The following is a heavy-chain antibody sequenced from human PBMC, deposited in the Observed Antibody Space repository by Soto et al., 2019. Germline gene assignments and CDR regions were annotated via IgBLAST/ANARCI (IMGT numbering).Heavy chain of an antibody. V-gene: IGHV3-30*18. Sequence: PGGSLRLSCAASDFTFSNAWINWVRQAPGKGLEWVAVISYDGSNKYYAESVKGRFTISRDNSKNTLYLQMNSLRAEYTVVCYCAKDQRTVGPYYGMDVWGQGTTVTVSS. J-gene: IGHJ6*02. CDR2: ISYDGSNK. D-gene: IGHD4-17*01. CDR1: DFTFSNAW. CDR3: AKDQRTVGPYYGMDV.